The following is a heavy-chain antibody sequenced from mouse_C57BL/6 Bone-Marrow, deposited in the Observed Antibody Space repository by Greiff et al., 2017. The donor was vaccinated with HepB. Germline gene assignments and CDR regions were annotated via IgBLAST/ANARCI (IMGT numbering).Heavy chain of an antibody. J-gene: IGHJ2*01. D-gene: IGHD2-10*01. CDR2: ISDGGSYT. Sequence: EVKLMESGGGLVKSGGSLKLSCAASGFTFSSYAMSWVRQTPEKRLEWVATISDGGSYTYYPDNVKGRFTISRDNAKNNLYLQMSHLKSEDTAMYYCARVSYPHYFDYWGQGTTLTVSS. V-gene: IGHV5-4*03. CDR3: ARVSYPHYFDY. CDR1: GFTFSSYA.